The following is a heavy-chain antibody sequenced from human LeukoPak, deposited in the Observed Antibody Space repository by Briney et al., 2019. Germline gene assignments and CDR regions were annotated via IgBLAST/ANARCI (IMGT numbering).Heavy chain of an antibody. D-gene: IGHD1-26*01. V-gene: IGHV1-18*01. CDR2: ISAYNGDT. CDR1: GYTFTKYG. CDR3: ARRLVGATLYSFHY. Sequence: GASVKVSCKASGYTFTKYGMRWVRHAPGQGLEWMGWISAYNGDTDYAQKLQGRVTMTTGTSTSTAYMDQRNLRSDDTAVYYCARRLVGATLYSFHYWGQGTLVTVSS. J-gene: IGHJ4*02.